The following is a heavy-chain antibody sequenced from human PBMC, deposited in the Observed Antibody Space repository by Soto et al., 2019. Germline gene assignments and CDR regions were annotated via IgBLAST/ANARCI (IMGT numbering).Heavy chain of an antibody. CDR2: IIYDGSKK. V-gene: IGHV3-30*18. D-gene: IGHD1-26*01. CDR1: GLNFSNYA. CDR3: AKDSNSGSGGCWGYFDY. Sequence: QVQLVQSGGGVVQPGRSLRLSCVVSGLNFSNYAMHWVRQAPGKGLEWVAVIIYDGSKKYYEESVEGRFTVSRDNSKNTLYLQMNSLSADDTAVYFCAKDSNSGSGGCWGYFDYGGQGTLVTVSS. J-gene: IGHJ4*02.